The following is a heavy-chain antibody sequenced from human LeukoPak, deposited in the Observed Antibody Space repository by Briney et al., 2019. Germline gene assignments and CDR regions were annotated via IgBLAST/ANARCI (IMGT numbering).Heavy chain of an antibody. Sequence: GGSLRLSCAASGFTFITYAMSWVRQAPGKGLEWVSGISSSGGSTYYADSVRGRFTISRDNSKNTLYLQMNSLRADDTAVYYCARDLYQWYFDYWGQGTLVTVSS. D-gene: IGHD6-19*01. CDR2: ISSSGGST. J-gene: IGHJ4*02. CDR3: ARDLYQWYFDY. V-gene: IGHV3-23*01. CDR1: GFTFITYA.